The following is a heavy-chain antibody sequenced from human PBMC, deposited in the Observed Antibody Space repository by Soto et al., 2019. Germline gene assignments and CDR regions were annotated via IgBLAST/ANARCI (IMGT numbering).Heavy chain of an antibody. Sequence: GESLKISCKGSGYSFTSYWISWVRQMPGKGLEWMGRIDPSDSYTNYSPSFQGHVTISADKSISTAYLQWSSLKASDTAMYYCARLNYGDYAGYGMDVWGQGTTVTVSS. CDR2: IDPSDSYT. J-gene: IGHJ6*02. CDR3: ARLNYGDYAGYGMDV. D-gene: IGHD4-17*01. CDR1: GYSFTSYW. V-gene: IGHV5-10-1*01.